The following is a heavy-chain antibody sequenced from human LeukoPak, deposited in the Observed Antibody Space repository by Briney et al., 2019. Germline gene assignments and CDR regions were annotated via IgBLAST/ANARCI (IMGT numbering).Heavy chain of an antibody. V-gene: IGHV4-34*01. CDR1: GGSFSGYF. D-gene: IGHD1-14*01. CDR3: ARGGGTFNFDY. CDR2: INHSGST. J-gene: IGHJ4*02. Sequence: SETLSLTCAVYGGSFSGYFWSWIRQPPGKGLEWIGEINHSGSTNYNPSLKSRVTISVDTSKNQFSLKLSSVTAADTAVYYCARGGGTFNFDYWGQGTLVTVSS.